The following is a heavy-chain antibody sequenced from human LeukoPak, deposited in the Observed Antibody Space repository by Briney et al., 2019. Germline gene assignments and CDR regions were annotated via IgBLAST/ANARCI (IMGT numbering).Heavy chain of an antibody. D-gene: IGHD4-17*01. CDR2: IYYSGSA. J-gene: IGHJ4*02. CDR3: ARLSTVTTSFDY. Sequence: SETLSLTCTVSGGSISSSSYYWGWIRQPPGKGLEWIGSIYYSGSAYYNPSLKSRVTISVDTSKNQFSLKLSSVTAADTAVYYCARLSTVTTSFDYWGQGTLATVSS. CDR1: GGSISSSSYY. V-gene: IGHV4-39*07.